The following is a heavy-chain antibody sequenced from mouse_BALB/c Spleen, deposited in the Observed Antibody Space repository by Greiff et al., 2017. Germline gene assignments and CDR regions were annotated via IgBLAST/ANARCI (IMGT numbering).Heavy chain of an antibody. D-gene: IGHD2-1*01. J-gene: IGHJ2*01. CDR1: GYTFTSYW. CDR2: IYPGDGDT. CDR3: ARSDYYGNYFDY. Sequence: VQLQQSGAELARPGASVKLSCKASGYTFTSYWMQWVKQRPGQGLEWIGAIYPGDGDTRYTQKFKGKATLTADKSSSTAYMQLSSLASEDSAVYYCARSDYYGNYFDYWGQGTTLTVSS. V-gene: IGHV1-87*01.